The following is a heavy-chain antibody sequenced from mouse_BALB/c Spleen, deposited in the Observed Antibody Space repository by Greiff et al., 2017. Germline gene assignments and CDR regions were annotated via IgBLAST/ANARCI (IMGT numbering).Heavy chain of an antibody. CDR1: GYAFTNYL. CDR3: AIWGTTAYYAMDY. CDR2: INPGSGGT. Sequence: VQLVESGAELVRPGTSVKVSCKASGYAFTNYLIEWVKQRPGQGLEWIGVINPGSGGTNYNEKFKGKATLTADKSSSTAYMQLSSLTSDDSAVYFCAIWGTTAYYAMDYWGQGTSVTVSS. J-gene: IGHJ4*01. D-gene: IGHD1-2*01. V-gene: IGHV1-54*03.